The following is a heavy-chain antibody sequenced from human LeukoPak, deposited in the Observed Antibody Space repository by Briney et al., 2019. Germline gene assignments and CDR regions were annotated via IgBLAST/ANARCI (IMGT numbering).Heavy chain of an antibody. D-gene: IGHD4-17*01. CDR2: ISWNSGSL. J-gene: IGHJ4*02. CDR1: GFTFDDYA. V-gene: IGHV3-9*01. Sequence: PGRSLRLSCAASGFTFDDYAMHWVRQAPGKGLEWVSGISWNSGSLSYADSVKGRFTISRDNAKNSLYLQMNSLRAEDTALYYCATRYGGYGLRYWGQGTLVTVSS. CDR3: ATRYGGYGLRY.